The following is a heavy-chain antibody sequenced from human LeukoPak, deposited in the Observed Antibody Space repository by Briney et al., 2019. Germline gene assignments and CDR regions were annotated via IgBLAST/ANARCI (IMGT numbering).Heavy chain of an antibody. Sequence: PGGSLRLSCAASGFIFSDHYMSWIRQTPGKGLEWLSYISGSGRDIYYADSVKGRFTISRGNAKNSLFLQMNSLRAEETAVYYCVRDRARAFEYWGQGTLVTVSS. CDR2: ISGSGRDI. V-gene: IGHV3-11*01. CDR3: VRDRARAFEY. J-gene: IGHJ4*02. CDR1: GFIFSDHY.